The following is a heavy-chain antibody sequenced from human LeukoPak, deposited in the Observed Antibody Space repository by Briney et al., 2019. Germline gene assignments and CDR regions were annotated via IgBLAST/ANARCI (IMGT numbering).Heavy chain of an antibody. Sequence: ASVKDSCKASGYTFTSYGISWVRQAPGQGLEWMGWISAYNGNTKYAQKLQGRVTMTTDPSTSTAYMELRSLRSDDTAVYYGARDRRTSPFYYDILTGYDYWGQGTLVTVSS. V-gene: IGHV1-18*01. CDR2: ISAYNGNT. D-gene: IGHD3-9*01. J-gene: IGHJ4*02. CDR3: ARDRRTSPFYYDILTGYDY. CDR1: GYTFTSYG.